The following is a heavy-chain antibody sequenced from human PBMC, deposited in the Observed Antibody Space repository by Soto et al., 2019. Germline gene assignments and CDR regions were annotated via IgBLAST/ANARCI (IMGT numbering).Heavy chain of an antibody. CDR3: SRAVDYYDSSGYYTHEYFQH. V-gene: IGHV1-18*01. CDR1: GYTFTSYG. D-gene: IGHD3-22*01. CDR2: ISAYNGNT. Sequence: QVQLVQSGAEVKKPGASVKVSCKASGYTFTSYGISWVRQAPGQGLEWMGWISAYNGNTNYAQKLQGRVTMTTDTSTSTAYMELRRLRSDDTAVYYWSRAVDYYDSSGYYTHEYFQHWGQGTLVTVSS. J-gene: IGHJ1*01.